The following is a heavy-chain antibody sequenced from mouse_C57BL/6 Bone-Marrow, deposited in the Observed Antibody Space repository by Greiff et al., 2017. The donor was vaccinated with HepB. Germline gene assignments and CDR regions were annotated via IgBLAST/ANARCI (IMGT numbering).Heavy chain of an antibody. V-gene: IGHV1-69*01. Sequence: QVQLQQSGAELVMPGASVKLSCKASGYTFTSYWMHWVKQRPGQGLEWIGEIDPSDSYTNYNQKFKGKSTLTVDKSSSTAYMQLSSLTSEDSAVYYCARKVYYYGSSYGAMDYWGQGTSVTVSS. CDR2: IDPSDSYT. D-gene: IGHD1-1*01. CDR1: GYTFTSYW. J-gene: IGHJ4*01. CDR3: ARKVYYYGSSYGAMDY.